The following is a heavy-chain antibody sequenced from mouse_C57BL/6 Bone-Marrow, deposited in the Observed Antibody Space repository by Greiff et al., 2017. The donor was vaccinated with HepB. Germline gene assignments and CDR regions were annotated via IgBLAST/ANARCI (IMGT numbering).Heavy chain of an antibody. Sequence: EVQRVESGGGLVQPGGSMKLSCVASGFTFSNYWMNWVRQSPEKGLEWVAQIRLKSDNYATHYAESVKGRFTISRDDSKSSVYLQMNNLRAEDTGIYYCTIYYGYTYAMDYWGQGTSVTVSS. V-gene: IGHV6-3*01. CDR1: GFTFSNYW. CDR3: TIYYGYTYAMDY. CDR2: IRLKSDNYAT. D-gene: IGHD2-2*01. J-gene: IGHJ4*01.